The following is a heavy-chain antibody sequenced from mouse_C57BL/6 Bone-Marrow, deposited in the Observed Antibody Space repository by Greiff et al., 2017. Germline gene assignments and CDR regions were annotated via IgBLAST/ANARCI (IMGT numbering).Heavy chain of an antibody. V-gene: IGHV1-80*01. CDR1: GYAFSTYW. CDR2: IYPGDGDT. Sequence: VQLQQSGAELVKPGASVKISCKVSGYAFSTYWMNWVKQRPGKGLEWIGQIYPGDGDTNYNGKFKGKATLTADKSSSTAYMQISSLPSADAAIYICARDWDYFDYWGQGTTLTVSS. D-gene: IGHD4-1*01. CDR3: ARDWDYFDY. J-gene: IGHJ2*01.